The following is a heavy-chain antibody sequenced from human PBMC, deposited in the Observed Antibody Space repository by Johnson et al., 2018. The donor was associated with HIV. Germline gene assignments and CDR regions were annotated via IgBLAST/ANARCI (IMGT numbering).Heavy chain of an antibody. J-gene: IGHJ3*02. CDR1: GFTFDDYA. V-gene: IGHV3-9*01. D-gene: IGHD1-26*01. CDR3: AKDKEWELLGAFDI. Sequence: VQLVESGGGLVQPGRSLRLSCAASGFTFDDYAMHWVRQAPGKGLEWVSGISWNSGSIGYADSVKGRFTISRDNAKNSLYLQMNSLRAEDTALYYCAKDKEWELLGAFDIWGQGKMVTVSS. CDR2: ISWNSGSI.